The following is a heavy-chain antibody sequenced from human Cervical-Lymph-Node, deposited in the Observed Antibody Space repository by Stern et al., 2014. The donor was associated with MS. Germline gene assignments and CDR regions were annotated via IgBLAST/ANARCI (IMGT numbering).Heavy chain of an antibody. J-gene: IGHJ5*02. CDR2: IYYSGST. V-gene: IGHV4-31*03. CDR1: GGSISSGGYY. Sequence: VPLEESGPGLVKPSKTLSLTCTVSGGSISSGGYYWSWIRHPPAKGLVSIGSIYYSGSTCYNPSLKSRVTISVDTSKNQFSLKLISVTAADTAVYYCARDLRYYYDSSGYYYRWFDPWGQGTLVTVSS. CDR3: ARDLRYYYDSSGYYYRWFDP. D-gene: IGHD3-22*01.